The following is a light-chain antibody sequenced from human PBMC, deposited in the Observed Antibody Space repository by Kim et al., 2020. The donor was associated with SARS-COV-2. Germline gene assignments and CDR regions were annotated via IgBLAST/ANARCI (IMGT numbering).Light chain of an antibody. J-gene: IGKJ1*01. CDR1: QTVSISY. V-gene: IGKV3-20*01. CDR2: GTS. Sequence: EIVLTQSPGTLSLSPGERATLSCRASQTVSISYLAWYQQKPGQAPRVLIYGTSSRATGTPDRFSGSGSGTDFTLTISRLEPEDFAVYYCQQYGSSSWTFGQGTKVDIK. CDR3: QQYGSSSWT.